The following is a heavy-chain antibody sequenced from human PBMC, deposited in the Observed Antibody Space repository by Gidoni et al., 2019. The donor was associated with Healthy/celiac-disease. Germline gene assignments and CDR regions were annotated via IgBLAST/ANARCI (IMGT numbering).Heavy chain of an antibody. Sequence: EVQLLESGGGLVQPGGSLRLSWAASGFTFSSYAMSWVRQAPGKGLEWVSAISGSGGSTYYADSVKGRFTISRDNSKNTLYLQMNSLRAEDTAVYYCAKDWAGGRYYFDYWGQGTLVTVSS. CDR1: GFTFSSYA. J-gene: IGHJ4*02. V-gene: IGHV3-23*01. D-gene: IGHD6-19*01. CDR3: AKDWAGGRYYFDY. CDR2: ISGSGGST.